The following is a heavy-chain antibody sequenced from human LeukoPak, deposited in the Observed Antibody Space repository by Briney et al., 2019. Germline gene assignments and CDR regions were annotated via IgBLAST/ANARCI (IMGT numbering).Heavy chain of an antibody. V-gene: IGHV3-21*01. CDR3: ARDPYLDWLLRDY. Sequence: GGSLRLSCAASGFTFSSYSMNWVRQAPGKGLEWVSSISSSSSYIYYADSVKGRFTISRDNSKNTLYLQMNSLRAEDTAVYYCARDPYLDWLLRDYWGQGTLVTVSS. J-gene: IGHJ4*02. CDR1: GFTFSSYS. CDR2: ISSSSSYI. D-gene: IGHD3-9*01.